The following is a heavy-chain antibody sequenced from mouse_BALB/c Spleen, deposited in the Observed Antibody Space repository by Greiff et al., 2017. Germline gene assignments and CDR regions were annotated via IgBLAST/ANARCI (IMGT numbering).Heavy chain of an antibody. Sequence: EVQRVESGGGLVKPGGSLKLSCAASGFTFSSYAMSWVRQSPEKRLEWVAEISSGGSYTYYPDTVTGRFTISRDNAKNTLYLEMSSLRSEDTAMYYCARDGDRSTRYDYDWFAYWGQGTLVTVSA. CDR1: GFTFSSYA. V-gene: IGHV5-9-4*01. J-gene: IGHJ3*01. CDR3: ARDGDRSTRYDYDWFAY. D-gene: IGHD2-4*01. CDR2: ISSGGSYT.